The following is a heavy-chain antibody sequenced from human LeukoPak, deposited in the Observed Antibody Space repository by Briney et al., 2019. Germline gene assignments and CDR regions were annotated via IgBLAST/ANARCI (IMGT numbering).Heavy chain of an antibody. D-gene: IGHD6-13*01. CDR1: GGSISSGNYY. J-gene: IGHJ5*01. CDR2: IYTSGST. V-gene: IGHV4-61*02. CDR3: ARDGADIGSSSWFGGAWFES. Sequence: SETLSLTCTVSGGSISSGNYYWSWIRQPAGRGLEWIGRIYTSGSTNYNPSLKSRVTISIDTSKNQFSLKLSSVTAADTAVYYCARDGADIGSSSWFGGAWFESWGQGTLVTVSS.